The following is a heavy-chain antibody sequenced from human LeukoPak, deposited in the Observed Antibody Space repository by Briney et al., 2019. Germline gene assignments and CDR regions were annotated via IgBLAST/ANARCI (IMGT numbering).Heavy chain of an antibody. CDR1: GFTFVSYG. CDR2: IKHDESEK. J-gene: IGHJ4*02. Sequence: PGGSLGPSGQALGFTFVSYGIGWFGKAPGKGLEGLPSIKHDESEKYYVDSLKGRITISRDNAKNSLFLQMNSLRAEDTAVYFCARQGYYDRSGYYSWGQGTLVTVSS. D-gene: IGHD3-22*01. V-gene: IGHV3-7*01. CDR3: ARQGYYDRSGYYS.